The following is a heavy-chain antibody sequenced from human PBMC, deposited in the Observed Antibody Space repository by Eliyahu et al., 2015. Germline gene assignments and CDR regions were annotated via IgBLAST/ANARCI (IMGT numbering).Heavy chain of an antibody. CDR1: GFTFSSYG. V-gene: IGHV3-30*18. D-gene: IGHD5-24*01. CDR2: ISYDGSNK. J-gene: IGHJ4*02. CDR3: AKGGDGNYYFDY. Sequence: QVXLVESGGGVVXPGRSLRLXXAASGFTFSSYGMHWVRQAPGKGLEWVAVISYDGSNKYYADSVKGRFTISRDNSKNTLYLQMNSLRAEDTAVYYCAKGGDGNYYFDYWGQGTLVTVSS.